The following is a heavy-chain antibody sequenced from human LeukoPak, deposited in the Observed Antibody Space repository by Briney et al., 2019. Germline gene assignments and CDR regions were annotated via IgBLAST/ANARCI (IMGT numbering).Heavy chain of an antibody. CDR2: IYYSGST. CDR1: GGSISSYY. CDR3: AAIAAAGTYY. D-gene: IGHD6-13*01. V-gene: IGHV4-59*01. Sequence: SETLSLTCTVSGGSISSYYWSWIRQPPGKGLEWIGYIYYSGSTNYNPSLKSRVTISVDTSKNQFSLKLSSVAAADTAVYCCAAIAAAGTYYWGQGTLVTVSS. J-gene: IGHJ4*02.